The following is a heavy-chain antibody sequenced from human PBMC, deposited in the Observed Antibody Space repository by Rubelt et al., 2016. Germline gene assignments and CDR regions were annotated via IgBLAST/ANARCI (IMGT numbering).Heavy chain of an antibody. Sequence: QAPGRGLEWVSAVSGGGGRTYYPDSVRGRFTISRDNSKNTLFLQMNSLRAEDTAVYYCARASYYESSGYDDAFDIWGQGTMVTVSS. CDR3: ARASYYESSGYDDAFDI. D-gene: IGHD3-22*01. J-gene: IGHJ3*02. V-gene: IGHV3-23*01. CDR2: VSGGGGRT.